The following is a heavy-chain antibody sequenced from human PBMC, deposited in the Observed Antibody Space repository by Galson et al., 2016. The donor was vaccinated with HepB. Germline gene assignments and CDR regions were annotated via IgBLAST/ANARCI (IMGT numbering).Heavy chain of an antibody. CDR1: GFTVSSNY. J-gene: IGHJ3*02. CDR3: ATATGWYGFGTFDI. V-gene: IGHV3-53*01. CDR2: IYSGGST. Sequence: SLRLSCAASGFTVSSNYMSWVRQAPGKGLEWISIIYSGGSTYYADSVKGRFTVSRDNSKNTLYLQMNSLRAEDTAVYYCATATGWYGFGTFDIWGHGTVVTVSS. D-gene: IGHD6-19*01.